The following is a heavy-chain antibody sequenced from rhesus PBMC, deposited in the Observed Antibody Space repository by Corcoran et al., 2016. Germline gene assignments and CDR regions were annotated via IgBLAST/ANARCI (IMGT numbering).Heavy chain of an antibody. Sequence: EVQLVESGGGLVQPGGSLRLSCAASGFTFSTYGIHWVRQAPGKGLEWVAVITFDESKKNYADSRKDRLPITRDNSKNMVYLQMNNLKLEDTAVDYCVRGFYGLDSWGQGVVVTVSS. CDR1: GFTFSTYG. CDR3: VRGFYGLDS. V-gene: IGHV3-54*02. J-gene: IGHJ6*01. CDR2: ITFDESKK.